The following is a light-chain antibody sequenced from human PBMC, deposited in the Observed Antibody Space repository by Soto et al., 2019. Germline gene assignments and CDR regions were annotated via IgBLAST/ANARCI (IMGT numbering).Light chain of an antibody. CDR1: QSVSSSY. CDR3: QQYDKWPPVT. Sequence: EIVLTQSPGTLSLSPGERATLSCRASQSVSSSYLAWYQQKPGQAPRLLIYGASSRATGIPDRFSGSGSGAEFTLTISSLQSEDSAVYYCQQYDKWPPVTLGQGTRLEIK. J-gene: IGKJ5*01. V-gene: IGKV3-20*01. CDR2: GAS.